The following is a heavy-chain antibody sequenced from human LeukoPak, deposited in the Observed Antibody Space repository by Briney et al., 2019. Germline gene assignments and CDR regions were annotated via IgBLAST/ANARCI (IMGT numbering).Heavy chain of an antibody. J-gene: IGHJ6*03. CDR1: GGSISSGDYY. V-gene: IGHV4-30-4*08. Sequence: PSETLSLTCTVSGGSISSGDYYWSWIRQPPGKGLEWIGYIYYSGSTYYNPSLKSRVTISVDTSKNQFSLKLSSVTAADTAVYYCARDPPIVVVPAATPYYYYMDVWGKGTTVTVSS. CDR2: IYYSGST. CDR3: ARDPPIVVVPAATPYYYYMDV. D-gene: IGHD2-2*02.